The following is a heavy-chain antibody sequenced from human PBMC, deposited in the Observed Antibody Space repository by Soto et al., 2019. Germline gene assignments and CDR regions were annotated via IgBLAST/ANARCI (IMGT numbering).Heavy chain of an antibody. CDR3: AKDTASTWYAGFGMDV. Sequence: GGSLRLSCVGSGFTFSTYSMNWVRQAPGRGLEWLSFISGGSSTIYYAGSVKGRFTISRDDAKNSLYLQMNSLRDEDTAVYYCAKDTASTWYAGFGMDVWGQGTTVTVS. V-gene: IGHV3-48*02. CDR1: GFTFSTYS. J-gene: IGHJ6*02. CDR2: ISGGSSTI. D-gene: IGHD6-13*01.